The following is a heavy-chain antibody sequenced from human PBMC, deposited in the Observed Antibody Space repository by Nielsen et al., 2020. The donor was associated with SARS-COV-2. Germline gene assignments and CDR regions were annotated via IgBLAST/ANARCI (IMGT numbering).Heavy chain of an antibody. D-gene: IGHD6-19*01. CDR1: VGSLCGYY. Sequence: QTPSLTSAVYVGSLCGYYFTWIPQPPGKGLEWFGEINHSGSTNYNPSLKSRVTISVDTSKNQFSLKLSSVTAADTAVYYCARRYSSGWYVFFDYWGQGTLVTVSS. V-gene: IGHV4-34*01. CDR3: ARRYSSGWYVFFDY. CDR2: INHSGST. J-gene: IGHJ4*02.